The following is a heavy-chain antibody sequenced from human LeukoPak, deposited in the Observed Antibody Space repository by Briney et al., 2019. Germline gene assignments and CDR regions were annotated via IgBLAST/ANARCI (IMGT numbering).Heavy chain of an antibody. CDR3: AKIFADKSSLDAFDN. D-gene: IGHD3-3*01. Sequence: GGSLRLSCAASGFTFSSYAMSWVRQAPGKGLEWVSAISGSGGSTYYADSVKGRFTISRDNSKNTLYLQMNSLTAEDTAVNYWAKIFADKSSLDAFDNWGQGTMVTVSS. J-gene: IGHJ3*02. V-gene: IGHV3-23*01. CDR1: GFTFSSYA. CDR2: ISGSGGST.